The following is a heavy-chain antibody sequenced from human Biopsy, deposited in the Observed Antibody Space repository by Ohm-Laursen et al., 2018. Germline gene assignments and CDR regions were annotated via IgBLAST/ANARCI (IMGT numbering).Heavy chain of an antibody. Sequence: GSLRLSCAAAGFSFTRHTMNWVRQAPGKGLEWVSSITSRCGYKYYADSVKGRFTISRDNAKNSLNLQMNSLRAEDTAVYFCASLGLVWFGELLSVPFGMDVWGQGTTVTVSS. V-gene: IGHV3-21*01. D-gene: IGHD3-10*01. CDR2: ITSRCGYK. CDR3: ASLGLVWFGELLSVPFGMDV. J-gene: IGHJ6*02. CDR1: GFSFTRHT.